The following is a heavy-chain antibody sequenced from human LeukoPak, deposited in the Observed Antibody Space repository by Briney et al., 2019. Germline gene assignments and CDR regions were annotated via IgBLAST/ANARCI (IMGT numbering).Heavy chain of an antibody. V-gene: IGHV1-2*02. J-gene: IGHJ6*02. CDR3: ARVEGNGDYVHYGMDV. CDR2: INPNSGGT. CDR1: GYTFTGYY. D-gene: IGHD4-17*01. Sequence: ASVKVSCKASGYTFTGYYMHWVRQAPGQGLEWMGWINPNSGGTNYAQKFQGRVTMTRDTSISTAYMELSRLRSDDTAVYYCARVEGNGDYVHYGMDVWGQGTTVTVSS.